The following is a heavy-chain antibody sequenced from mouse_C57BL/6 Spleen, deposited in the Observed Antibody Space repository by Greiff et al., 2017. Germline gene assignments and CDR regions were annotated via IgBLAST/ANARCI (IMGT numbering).Heavy chain of an antibody. Sequence: DVKLVESGGGLVQPGGSLKLSCAASGFTFSDYYMYWVRQTPEKRLEWVAYISNGGGSTYYPDTVKGRFTISRDNAKNTLYLQMSRLKSEDTAMYYCARQDGAYWGQGTLVTVSA. CDR3: ARQDGAY. CDR2: ISNGGGST. D-gene: IGHD2-3*01. V-gene: IGHV5-12*01. J-gene: IGHJ3*01. CDR1: GFTFSDYY.